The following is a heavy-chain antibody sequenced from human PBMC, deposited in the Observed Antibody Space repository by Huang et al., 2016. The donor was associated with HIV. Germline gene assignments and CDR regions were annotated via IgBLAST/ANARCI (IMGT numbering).Heavy chain of an antibody. D-gene: IGHD3-9*01. CDR2: IKQRGST. CDR1: GGSFSGYY. V-gene: IGHV4-34*01. J-gene: IGHJ4*02. Sequence: QVQLQQWGAGLLKPSETLSLTCAVYGGSFSGYYWSWIRQPPGKGLEWIGEIKQRGSTNNNPSVKRGVTISVDTSKNQYSLKLSAVTAADTAVYYCARGNFDWLHYWGQGTLVTVSS. CDR3: ARGNFDWLHY.